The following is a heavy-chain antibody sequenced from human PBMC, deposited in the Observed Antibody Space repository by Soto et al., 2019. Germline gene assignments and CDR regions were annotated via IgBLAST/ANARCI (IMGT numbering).Heavy chain of an antibody. Sequence: GGSLRLSCAASGFTFSSYAMHWVRQAPGKGLEWVAVISYDGSNKYYADSVKGRFTISRDNSKNTLYLQMNSLRAEDTAVYYCAMGRVGATWRAYYGMDVWGQGTTVTVSS. J-gene: IGHJ6*02. CDR1: GFTFSSYA. D-gene: IGHD1-26*01. CDR2: ISYDGSNK. CDR3: AMGRVGATWRAYYGMDV. V-gene: IGHV3-30-3*01.